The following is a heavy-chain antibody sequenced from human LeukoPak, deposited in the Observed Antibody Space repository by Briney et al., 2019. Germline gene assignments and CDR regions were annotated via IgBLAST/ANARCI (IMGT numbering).Heavy chain of an antibody. CDR2: IYSNNTT. CDR3: AKGITVMMVAPGY. CDR1: GLTVSSNY. J-gene: IGHJ4*02. D-gene: IGHD3-22*01. Sequence: PGGSLRLSCAASGLTVSSNYMTCVRQAPGKGLEWVSVIYSNNTTFSADSVKGRFTISRDKSKNTLYLQMNSLRAEDTAVYYCAKGITVMMVAPGYWGQGTLVTVSS. V-gene: IGHV3-53*01.